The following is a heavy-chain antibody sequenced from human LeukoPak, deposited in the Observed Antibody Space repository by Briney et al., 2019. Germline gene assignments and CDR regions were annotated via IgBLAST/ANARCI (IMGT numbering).Heavy chain of an antibody. Sequence: PGGSLRLSCAASGFTVSSNYMSWVRQAPGKGLEWVSVIYSGGSTYYADSVKGRFTISRDNSKNTLYLQMNSLRAEDTAEYYCARGPLRFLEWLGYYYYMDVWGKGTTVTVSS. V-gene: IGHV3-53*01. J-gene: IGHJ6*03. CDR3: ARGPLRFLEWLGYYYYMDV. CDR1: GFTVSSNY. D-gene: IGHD3-3*01. CDR2: IYSGGST.